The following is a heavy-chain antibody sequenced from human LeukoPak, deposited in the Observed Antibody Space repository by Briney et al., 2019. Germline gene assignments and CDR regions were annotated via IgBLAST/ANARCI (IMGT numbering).Heavy chain of an antibody. Sequence: GGSLRLSCAASGFTFSSYAMHWVRQAPGKGLEWVAVISYDGSNKYYADSVKGRFTISRDNSKNTLYLQMNSLRAEDTAVYYCARDTYCGGDCYSPWFDPWGQGTLVTVSS. CDR3: ARDTYCGGDCYSPWFDP. CDR2: ISYDGSNK. J-gene: IGHJ5*02. D-gene: IGHD2-21*02. CDR1: GFTFSSYA. V-gene: IGHV3-30-3*01.